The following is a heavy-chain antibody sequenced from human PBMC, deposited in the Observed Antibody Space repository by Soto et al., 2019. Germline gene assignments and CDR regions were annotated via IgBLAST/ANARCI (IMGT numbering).Heavy chain of an antibody. CDR2: ISGSGGST. CDR3: AKDPLLSDIVVVPAAADY. J-gene: IGHJ4*02. D-gene: IGHD2-2*01. V-gene: IGHV3-23*01. CDR1: WVTIINLA. Sequence: MRLRCTAVWVTIINLAMRRIIKKKGKGLEWVSAISGSGGSTYYADSVKGRFTISRDNSKNTLYLQMNSLRAEDTAVYYCAKDPLLSDIVVVPAAADYWGQGTLVTVSS.